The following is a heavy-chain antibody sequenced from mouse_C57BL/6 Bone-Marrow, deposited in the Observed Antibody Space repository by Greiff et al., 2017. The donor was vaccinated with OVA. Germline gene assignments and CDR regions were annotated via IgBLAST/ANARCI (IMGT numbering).Heavy chain of an antibody. Sequence: DVMLVESGGDLVKPGGSLKLSCAASGFTFSSYGMSWVRQTPDKRLEWVATISSGGSYTYYPDSVKGRFTISRDNAKNTLYLQMSSLKSEDTAMYYCARHLYYGSWGQGTTLTVSS. V-gene: IGHV5-6*02. CDR2: ISSGGSYT. D-gene: IGHD2-2*01. CDR3: ARHLYYGS. J-gene: IGHJ2*01. CDR1: GFTFSSYG.